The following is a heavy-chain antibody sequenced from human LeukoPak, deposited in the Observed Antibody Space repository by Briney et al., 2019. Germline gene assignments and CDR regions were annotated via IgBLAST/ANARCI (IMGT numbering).Heavy chain of an antibody. J-gene: IGHJ4*02. CDR1: GFTFSSYG. Sequence: GGSLRLSCAASGFTFSSYGMSWVRQAPGKGLEWVSAISASGGSAYYADSVKGRFTISRDNSKNTLYLRLNSLRAEDTAVYYCAKALGYYYDSSGWPYYYFDYWGQGTLVTVSS. V-gene: IGHV3-23*01. D-gene: IGHD3-22*01. CDR2: ISASGGSA. CDR3: AKALGYYYDSSGWPYYYFDY.